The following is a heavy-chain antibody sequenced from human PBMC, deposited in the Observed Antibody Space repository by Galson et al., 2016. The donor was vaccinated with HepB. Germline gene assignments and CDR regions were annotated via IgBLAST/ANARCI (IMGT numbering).Heavy chain of an antibody. D-gene: IGHD2-15*01. J-gene: IGHJ4*02. V-gene: IGHV3-66*02. Sequence: SLRLSCAASGFIVSSNYMSWVRQAPGKGLEGVSVIYSGSSTSYADSVKGRFTMSRDDSKNTLYLQMNSLRVEDTAVYYCAKQRGYCSGGGCYSGGGYFDYWGQGTLVTVSS. CDR2: IYSGSST. CDR3: AKQRGYCSGGGCYSGGGYFDY. CDR1: GFIVSSNY.